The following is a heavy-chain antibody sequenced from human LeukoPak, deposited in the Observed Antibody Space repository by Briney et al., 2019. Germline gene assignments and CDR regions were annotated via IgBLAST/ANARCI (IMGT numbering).Heavy chain of an antibody. CDR2: IYSGGST. Sequence: QSGGSLRLSCAASGFTVSSNYMSWVRQSPGKGLEWVSVIYSGGSTYYADSVKGRFTISRDNSKNTLYLQMSSLRAEDTAVYYCARDTPGSSGPDYWGQGTLVTVSS. V-gene: IGHV3-66*01. CDR3: ARDTPGSSGPDY. D-gene: IGHD3-22*01. J-gene: IGHJ4*02. CDR1: GFTVSSNY.